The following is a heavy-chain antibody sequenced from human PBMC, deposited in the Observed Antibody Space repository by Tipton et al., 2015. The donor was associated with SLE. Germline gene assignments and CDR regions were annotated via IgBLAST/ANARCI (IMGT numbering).Heavy chain of an antibody. Sequence: TLSLTCVVSGASISTEGYSWSWIRQPPGKGLEWIGYILHTGSAYYNPSLRSRLTISLDRSNNQFSLNLTSVTAADTAVFYCARGEGYKGFYFIDVWGRGTKVTVPS. CDR1: GASISTEGYS. D-gene: IGHD5-24*01. CDR2: ILHTGSA. V-gene: IGHV4-30-2*01. CDR3: ARGEGYKGFYFIDV. J-gene: IGHJ6*04.